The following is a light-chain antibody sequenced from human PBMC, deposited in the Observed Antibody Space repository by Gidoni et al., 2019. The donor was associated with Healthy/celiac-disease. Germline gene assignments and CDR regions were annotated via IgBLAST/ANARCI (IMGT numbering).Light chain of an antibody. CDR2: GKN. CDR3: NSRDSSGNPLGV. V-gene: IGLV3-19*01. Sequence: SELTQNPAVSVALGQTVRITCQGDSLRSYYASWYQQKPGQAPVLVIYGKNNRPSGIPDRFSGSSSGNTASLTSTGAQAEDEADYYCNSRDSSGNPLGVFGGGTKLTVL. CDR1: SLRSYY. J-gene: IGLJ2*01.